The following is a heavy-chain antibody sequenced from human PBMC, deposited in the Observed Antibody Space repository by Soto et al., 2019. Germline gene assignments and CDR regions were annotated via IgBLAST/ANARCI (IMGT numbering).Heavy chain of an antibody. V-gene: IGHV3-48*01. Sequence: PGGSLRLSCAASGFTFSSYSMNWVRQAPGKGLEWVSYISSSSSTIYYADSVKGRFTISRDNAKNSLYLQMNNLRAEDTAVYYCARDSSSTMDVWGQGTTVTVSS. CDR2: ISSSSSTI. J-gene: IGHJ6*02. D-gene: IGHD6-13*01. CDR3: ARDSSSTMDV. CDR1: GFTFSSYS.